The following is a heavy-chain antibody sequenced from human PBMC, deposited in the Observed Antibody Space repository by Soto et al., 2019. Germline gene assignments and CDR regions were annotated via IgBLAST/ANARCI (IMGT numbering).Heavy chain of an antibody. CDR1: GGSISSSSYY. CDR2: IYYSGST. Sequence: SETLSLTCAVSGGSISSSSYYWGWIRQPPGKGLEWIGSIYYSGSTYYNPSLKSRVTISVDTSKNQFSLKLSSVTAADTAVYYCARQEASGYFDYWGQGTLVTVSS. J-gene: IGHJ4*02. CDR3: ARQEASGYFDY. V-gene: IGHV4-39*01.